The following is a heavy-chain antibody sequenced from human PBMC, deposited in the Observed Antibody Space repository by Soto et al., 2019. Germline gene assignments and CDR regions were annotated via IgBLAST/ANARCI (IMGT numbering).Heavy chain of an antibody. CDR2: IYYSGST. Sequence: PSETLSLTCTVSGGSINGGDYHWTWIRQTPGKGLEWIGAIYYSGSTYYNPSLKRRIRISVDTSKNKFSLKLSSVTAADTAVYYWARDYRSLSGVLDFWGKGTTVTVSP. D-gene: IGHD3-10*01. CDR1: GGSINGGDYH. J-gene: IGHJ6*04. V-gene: IGHV4-30-4*01. CDR3: ARDYRSLSGVLDF.